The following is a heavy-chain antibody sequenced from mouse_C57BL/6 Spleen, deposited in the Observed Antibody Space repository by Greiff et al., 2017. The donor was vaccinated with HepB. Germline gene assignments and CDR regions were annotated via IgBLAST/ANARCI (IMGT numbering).Heavy chain of an antibody. CDR3: ARGIYYDYDGPSRFAY. D-gene: IGHD2-4*01. J-gene: IGHJ3*01. V-gene: IGHV1-61*01. CDR2: IYPSDSET. CDR1: GYTFTSYW. Sequence: QVQLQQSGAELVRPGSSVKLSCKASGYTFTSYWMDWVKQRPGQGLEWIGNIYPSDSETHYNQKFKDKATLTVDKSSSTAYMQLSSLTSEDSAVYYCARGIYYDYDGPSRFAYWGQGTLVTVSA.